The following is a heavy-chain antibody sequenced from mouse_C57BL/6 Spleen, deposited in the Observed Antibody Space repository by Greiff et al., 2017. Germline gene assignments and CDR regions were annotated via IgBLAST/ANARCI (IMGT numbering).Heavy chain of an antibody. CDR1: GFSLTSYG. V-gene: IGHV2-2*01. CDR2: IWSGGST. D-gene: IGHD2-5*01. J-gene: IGHJ2*01. Sequence: QVQLQQSGPGLVQPSQSLSITCTVSGFSLTSYGVHWVRQSPGKGLEWLGVIWSGGSTDYNAAFISRLSISKDNSKSQVFFKMNSLQADDTAIYYCAREYYSNPGDYWGQGTTLTVAS. CDR3: AREYYSNPGDY.